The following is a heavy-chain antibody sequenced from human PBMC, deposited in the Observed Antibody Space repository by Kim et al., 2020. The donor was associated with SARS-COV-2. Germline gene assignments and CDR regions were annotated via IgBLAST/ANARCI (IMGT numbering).Heavy chain of an antibody. D-gene: IGHD6-6*01. J-gene: IGHJ6*02. CDR2: ICGSGDGT. CDR1: RFTFGTSA. Sequence: GGSLRLSCAASRFTFGTSAMTWVRQAPGKGLEWVSTICGSGDGTYYADSVKGRFTISRDKSKNTLFLQMNNLRDEDTAVYYCAKEDSISSDYFYCGMDVWGPGTTVTVS. V-gene: IGHV3-23*01. CDR3: AKEDSISSDYFYCGMDV.